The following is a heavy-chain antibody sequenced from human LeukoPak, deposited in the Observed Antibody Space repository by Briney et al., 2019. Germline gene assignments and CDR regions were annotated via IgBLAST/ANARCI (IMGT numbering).Heavy chain of an antibody. V-gene: IGHV3-30-3*01. CDR1: GFTFSSYA. CDR3: ARGRRATRYYYGMDV. CDR2: ISYDGSNK. D-gene: IGHD1-26*01. Sequence: PGGSLRLSCAASGFTFSSYAMHWVRQAPGKGLEWVAVISYDGSNKYYADSVKGRFTISRDNSKNTLYLQMNSLRAEDTAVCYCARGRRATRYYYGMDVWGQGTTVTVSS. J-gene: IGHJ6*02.